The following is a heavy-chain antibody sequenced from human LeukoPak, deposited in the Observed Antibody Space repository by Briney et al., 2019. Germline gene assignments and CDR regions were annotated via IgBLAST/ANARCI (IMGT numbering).Heavy chain of an antibody. CDR2: ISSSSSTM. D-gene: IGHD3-9*01. Sequence: GGSLRLSCAASGFTFSSYSMNWVRQAPGKGLEWVSYISSSSSTMYYADSVKGRFTISRDNAKNSLYLQMNSLRAEDTAVYYCARDILTGFVYWGQGTLVTVSS. CDR1: GFTFSSYS. CDR3: ARDILTGFVY. J-gene: IGHJ4*02. V-gene: IGHV3-48*01.